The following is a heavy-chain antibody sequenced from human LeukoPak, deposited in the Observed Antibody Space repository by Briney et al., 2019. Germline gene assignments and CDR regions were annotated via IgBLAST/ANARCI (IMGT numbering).Heavy chain of an antibody. V-gene: IGHV3-53*01. CDR1: GFTVSSNY. Sequence: GGSLRLSCAASGFTVSSNYMSWVRQAPGKGLEWVSVIYSGGSTYYADSVKGRFTISRDNSKNTLYLRMNSLRAEDTAVYYCARGASSGPDRIDYWGQGTLVTVSS. D-gene: IGHD3-22*01. J-gene: IGHJ4*02. CDR2: IYSGGST. CDR3: ARGASSGPDRIDY.